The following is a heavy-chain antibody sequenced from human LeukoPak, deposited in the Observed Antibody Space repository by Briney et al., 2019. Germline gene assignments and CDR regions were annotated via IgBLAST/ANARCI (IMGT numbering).Heavy chain of an antibody. D-gene: IGHD3-10*01. CDR2: IIPILGIA. V-gene: IGHV1-69*04. CDR1: GGTFSSYA. CDR3: ARDRALWFGDSDYGMDV. Sequence: SVKVSCKASGGTFSSYAISWVRQAPGQGLEWMGRIIPILGIANYAQKFQGRVTITADKSTSTAYMELSSLRSEDTAVYYCARDRALWFGDSDYGMDVWGQGTTVTVSS. J-gene: IGHJ6*02.